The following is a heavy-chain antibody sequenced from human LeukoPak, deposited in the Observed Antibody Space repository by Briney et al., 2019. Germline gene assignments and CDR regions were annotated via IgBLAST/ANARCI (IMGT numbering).Heavy chain of an antibody. D-gene: IGHD6-13*01. CDR1: GGSISSSNR. Sequence: SETLSLTCAVSGGSISSSNRWSWVRQPPGKGLEWIGEIYHSGSTNYNPSLKSRVTISVDKSKNQFSLKLSSVTAADAAVYYCARGSGSSSVYFDYWGQGTLVTVSS. CDR3: ARGSGSSSVYFDY. V-gene: IGHV4-4*02. CDR2: IYHSGST. J-gene: IGHJ4*02.